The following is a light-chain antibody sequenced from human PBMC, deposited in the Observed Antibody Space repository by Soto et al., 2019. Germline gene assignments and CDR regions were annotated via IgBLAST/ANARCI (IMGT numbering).Light chain of an antibody. CDR1: SSNIGSNY. J-gene: IGLJ3*02. V-gene: IGLV1-47*01. CDR3: AAWDDSLSGWV. Sequence: QSVLTQPPSASGTPGQRVTISCSGSSSNIGSNYVYWYMQLPGTAPKLLIYRNDQRPSGVPDRISGSQSGTSASLAISGLRSEDEADYYCAAWDDSLSGWVFGGGTKLTVL. CDR2: RND.